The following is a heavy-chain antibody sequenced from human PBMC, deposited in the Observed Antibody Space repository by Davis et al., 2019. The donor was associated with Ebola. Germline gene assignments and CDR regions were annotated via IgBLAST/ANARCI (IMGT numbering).Heavy chain of an antibody. CDR3: VKDLKTSTVDH. CDR1: GFIFSSYP. CDR2: IGTNGGTT. Sequence: GESLKISCSASGFIFSSYPMHWVRQAPGKGLESVASIGTNGGTTYYADSVKGRFVISRDNYKRSLYLQMSSLRVEDTAVYYCVKDLKTSTVDHWGQGATVTVSS. D-gene: IGHD4-11*01. V-gene: IGHV3-64D*08. J-gene: IGHJ4*02.